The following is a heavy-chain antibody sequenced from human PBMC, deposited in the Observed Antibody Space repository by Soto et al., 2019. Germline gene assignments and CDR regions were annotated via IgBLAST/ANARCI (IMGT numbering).Heavy chain of an antibody. CDR2: ISYDGSNK. CDR1: GFTFSSYG. V-gene: IGHV3-30*03. J-gene: IGHJ5*02. CDR3: CVIVVVTAIPGLDP. D-gene: IGHD2-21*02. Sequence: GGSLRLSCAASGFTFSSYGMHWVRQAPGEGLEWVAVISYDGSNKYYADSVKGRFTISRDNSKNTLYLQMNSLRAEDTAVYYCCVIVVVTAIPGLDPWGQGTLVTVSS.